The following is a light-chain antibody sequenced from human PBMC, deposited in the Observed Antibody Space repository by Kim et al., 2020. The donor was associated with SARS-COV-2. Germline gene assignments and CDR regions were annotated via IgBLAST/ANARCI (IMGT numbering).Light chain of an antibody. CDR3: QQYTDLPWT. V-gene: IGKV1-33*01. CDR2: GAS. Sequence: ASVGDRVTITCRASQDINKYLNWYQQKSGRAPKLLIYGASNLETGVPSRFSGSGSGTDFTFTISSLQPEDIATYYCQQYTDLPWTFGQGTKVDIK. CDR1: QDINKY. J-gene: IGKJ1*01.